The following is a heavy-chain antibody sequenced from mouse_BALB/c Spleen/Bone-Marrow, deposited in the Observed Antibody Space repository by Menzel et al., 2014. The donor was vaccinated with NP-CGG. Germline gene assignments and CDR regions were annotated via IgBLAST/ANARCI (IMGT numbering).Heavy chain of an antibody. CDR3: ARTSNYVDFDY. V-gene: IGHV2-4-1*01. Sequence: QVQLKQSGPGLVQPSQSLSIPCTVSGFSLTSYGVHWVRQSPGKGLEWLGAIWSGGGSDYNAAFISRLSITKDNSKSQVFFKMFSLQVDDTAIYYCARTSNYVDFDYWGQGTTLTVSS. J-gene: IGHJ2*01. CDR1: GFSLTSYG. CDR2: IWSGGGS. D-gene: IGHD2-5*01.